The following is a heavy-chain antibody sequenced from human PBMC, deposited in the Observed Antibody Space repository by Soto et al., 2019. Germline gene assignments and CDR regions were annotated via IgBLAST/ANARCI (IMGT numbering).Heavy chain of an antibody. Sequence: GESLKISCKGSGYSFTSYWISWVRQMPGKGLEWMGRIDPSDSYTNYSPSFQGHVTISADKSISTAYLQWSSLKASDTAMYYCASRGRYCSSTSCLGFDPGAREPWSPSPQ. CDR3: ASRGRYCSSTSCLGFDP. J-gene: IGHJ5*02. CDR1: GYSFTSYW. V-gene: IGHV5-10-1*01. D-gene: IGHD2-2*01. CDR2: IDPSDSYT.